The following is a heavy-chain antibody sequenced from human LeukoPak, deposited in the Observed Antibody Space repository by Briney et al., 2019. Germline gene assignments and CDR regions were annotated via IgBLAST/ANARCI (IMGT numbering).Heavy chain of an antibody. CDR2: ISGSGGST. V-gene: IGHV3-23*01. D-gene: IGHD1-26*01. CDR3: AKAGSYSRGHNWFDP. CDR1: GFTFSSYA. Sequence: TGGSLRLSCAASGFTFSSYAMSWVRQAPGKGLEWVSAISGSGGSTYYADSVKGRFTISRDNSKNTLYLQMNSLRAEDTAVYYCAKAGSYSRGHNWFDPWGQGTLVTVSS. J-gene: IGHJ5*02.